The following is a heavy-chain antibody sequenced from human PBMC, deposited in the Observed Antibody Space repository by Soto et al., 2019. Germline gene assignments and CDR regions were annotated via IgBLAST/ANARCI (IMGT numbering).Heavy chain of an antibody. CDR2: VYYSGST. J-gene: IGHJ4*02. CDR1: DDSISSGIHY. CDR3: ARGSGSYPLPYFDY. D-gene: IGHD3-22*01. Sequence: ASETLSLTCIVSDDSISSGIHYWTWIRQPPGKGLEWIGYVYYSGSTYYSPSLKSRVTISVDTSRNQISLKLSSVTAAGTAVYYCARGSGSYPLPYFDYWGQGALVTVSS. V-gene: IGHV4-30-4*01.